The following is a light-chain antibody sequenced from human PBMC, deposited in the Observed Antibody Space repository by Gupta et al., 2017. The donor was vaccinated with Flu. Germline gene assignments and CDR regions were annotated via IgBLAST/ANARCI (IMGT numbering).Light chain of an antibody. CDR2: DVD. CDR3: CSYAGGYTLV. Sequence: SALTQPRSVSVSPGQSVTMSCHGSNSDVGYYEYVSWYQQHPGEVPRLIIYDVDRRPSGVPDRFSGSKSGDTASLTISGLQSEDEADYYCCSYAGGYTLVFGGGTKLTVL. CDR1: NSDVGYYEY. J-gene: IGLJ2*01. V-gene: IGLV2-11*01.